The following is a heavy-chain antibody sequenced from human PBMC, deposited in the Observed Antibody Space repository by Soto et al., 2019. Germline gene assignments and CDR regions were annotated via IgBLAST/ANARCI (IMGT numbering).Heavy chain of an antibody. CDR1: GYTFTSYG. CDR3: GRGVGGLVIVDYNWFDP. Sequence: ASVKVSCKASGYTFTSYGISWVRQAPGQGLEWMGWISAHNGNTNYAQKLQGRVTMTTDTSTSTAYMELRSLRSDDTAVYYCGRGVGGLVIVDYNWFDPWGQGTLVTVSS. CDR2: ISAHNGNT. J-gene: IGHJ5*02. D-gene: IGHD3-16*02. V-gene: IGHV1-18*01.